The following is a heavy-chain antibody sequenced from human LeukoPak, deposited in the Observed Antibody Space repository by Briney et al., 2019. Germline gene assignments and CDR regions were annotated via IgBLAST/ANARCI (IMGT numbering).Heavy chain of an antibody. Sequence: GGSLRLSCTASGFSLSDYWMSWVRQAPGKGLEWVADISPDGSDKTYVDSVKGRLTVSRENAKQSLYLQMDTLTAEDTAVYYCVTSWCRQQRDYWGQGTLVTVSS. CDR2: ISPDGSDK. CDR3: VTSWCRQQRDY. J-gene: IGHJ4*02. D-gene: IGHD2-8*01. V-gene: IGHV3-7*01. CDR1: GFSLSDYW.